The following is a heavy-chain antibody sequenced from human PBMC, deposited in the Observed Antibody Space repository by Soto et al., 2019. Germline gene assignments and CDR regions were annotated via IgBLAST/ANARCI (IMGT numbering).Heavy chain of an antibody. D-gene: IGHD1-26*01. CDR2: ISGSGGST. J-gene: IGHJ4*02. V-gene: IGHV3-23*01. CDR3: ARRGSGSDYDY. CDR1: GFTFSSYA. Sequence: EVQLLESGGGLVQPGGSLRLSCAASGFTFSSYAMRWVRQAPVKGLEWVAAISGSGGSTYYADSVKGRFTISRDNSKNTLYLQMSSLRDEDTAVYYCARRGSGSDYDYWGQGTLVTVSS.